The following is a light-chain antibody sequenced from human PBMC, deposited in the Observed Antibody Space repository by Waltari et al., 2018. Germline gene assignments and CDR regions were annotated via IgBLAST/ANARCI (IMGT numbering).Light chain of an antibody. CDR2: AAS. Sequence: LVLTPSPGTLSLSPGDRATLSCRASQSVSSSYLGWYQQKPGQAPRLLIYAASSRATGIPDRFSGSGSGTDFTLTISRLEPEDFAVYYCQQYGSSPRTFGQGTKVEIK. CDR3: QQYGSSPRT. J-gene: IGKJ1*01. CDR1: QSVSSSY. V-gene: IGKV3-20*01.